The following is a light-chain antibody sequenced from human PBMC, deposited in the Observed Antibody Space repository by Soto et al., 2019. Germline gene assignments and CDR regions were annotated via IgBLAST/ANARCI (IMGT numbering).Light chain of an antibody. V-gene: IGKV1-39*01. CDR1: QSISDY. J-gene: IGKJ1*01. CDR2: AAS. Sequence: DIQMTQSPSSLSASVLYRVTITFRASQSISDYLNWYQQKPGKAPKLLVYAASSLVSGVPSRFSASGSGTVFTLTITSLQPEDFASYCCQQRYSTPTWTFGQGTKVDIK. CDR3: QQRYSTPTWT.